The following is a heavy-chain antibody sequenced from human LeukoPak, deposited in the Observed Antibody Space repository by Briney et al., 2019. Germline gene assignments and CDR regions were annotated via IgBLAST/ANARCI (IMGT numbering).Heavy chain of an antibody. Sequence: GGSLRLSCVVSGFTFNRCWMNWVRQAPGKGLEWVSVVYSDDTTYYADSVKGRFTISRDNSKNTLYLQMNNLRAEDTAVYYCARGGGYYAIDYWGQGTLVTVSS. CDR2: VYSDDTT. CDR1: GFTFNRCW. D-gene: IGHD1-26*01. J-gene: IGHJ4*02. V-gene: IGHV3-53*01. CDR3: ARGGGYYAIDY.